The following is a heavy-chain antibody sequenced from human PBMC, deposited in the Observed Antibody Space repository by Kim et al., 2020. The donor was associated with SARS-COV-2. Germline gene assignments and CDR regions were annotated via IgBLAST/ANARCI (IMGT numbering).Heavy chain of an antibody. CDR3: ARIFDVSSPEFDY. CDR1: GYSFTSYW. CDR2: IYPGDSDT. J-gene: IGHJ4*02. V-gene: IGHV5-51*01. D-gene: IGHD6-13*01. Sequence: GESLTISCKGSGYSFTSYWIGWVRQMPGKGLEWMGIIYPGDSDTRYSPTFQGQVTISADKSISTAYLQWSSLKASDTAMYYCARIFDVSSPEFDYWGQGTLVTVSS.